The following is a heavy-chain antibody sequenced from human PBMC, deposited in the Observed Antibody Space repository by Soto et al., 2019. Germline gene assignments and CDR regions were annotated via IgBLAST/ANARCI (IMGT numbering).Heavy chain of an antibody. D-gene: IGHD3-10*01. V-gene: IGHV3-23*01. CDR3: AKDRATMVRGVIIPNWFDP. J-gene: IGHJ5*02. CDR1: GFTFSSYA. CDR2: ISGSGGST. Sequence: GGSLRLSCAASGFTFSSYAMSWVRQAPGKGLEWVSAISGSGGSTHYADSVKGRFTISRDNSKNTLYLQMNSLRAEDTAVYYCAKDRATMVRGVIIPNWFDPWGQGTLVTVSS.